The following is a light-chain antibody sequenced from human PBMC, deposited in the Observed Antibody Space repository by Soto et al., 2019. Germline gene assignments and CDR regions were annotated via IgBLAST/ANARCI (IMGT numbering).Light chain of an antibody. J-gene: IGLJ2*01. CDR2: DVS. Sequence: QSALTQPRSVSGSPGQSVTISCTGTSSDVGGYDFVSWYQQHPGKAPKLMISDVSKRPSGVPDRFSGSKSGNTASLTISGLQAEDEADYYCCSYAGDLALFGGGTNLTVL. CDR1: SSDVGGYDF. V-gene: IGLV2-11*01. CDR3: CSYAGDLAL.